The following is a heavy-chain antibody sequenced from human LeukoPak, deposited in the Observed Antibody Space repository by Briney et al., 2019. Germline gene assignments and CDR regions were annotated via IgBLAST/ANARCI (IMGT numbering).Heavy chain of an antibody. Sequence: GGSLRLSCAASGFTVSSNYMSGVRQAPGKGLEWVSGIYGGGRTYYADSVKGRFTMSRDNSKNTLYLQMNSLRAEDTAVYYCAKDRGWIQLWFRPDAFDIWGQGTMVTVSS. D-gene: IGHD5-18*01. CDR3: AKDRGWIQLWFRPDAFDI. CDR1: GFTVSSNY. CDR2: IYGGGRT. J-gene: IGHJ3*02. V-gene: IGHV3-53*05.